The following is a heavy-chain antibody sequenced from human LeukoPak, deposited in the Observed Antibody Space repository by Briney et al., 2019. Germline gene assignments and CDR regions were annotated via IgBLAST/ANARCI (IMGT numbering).Heavy chain of an antibody. V-gene: IGHV4-39*01. CDR2: IYYSGST. CDR3: ARHMYSSGWYAGY. D-gene: IGHD6-19*01. Sequence: SETLPLTCTVSGGSISSSSYYWGWIRQPPGKGLEWIGSIYYSGSTYYNPSLKSRVTISVDTSKNQFSLKLSSVTAADTAVYYCARHMYSSGWYAGYWGQGTLVTVSS. CDR1: GGSISSSSYY. J-gene: IGHJ4*02.